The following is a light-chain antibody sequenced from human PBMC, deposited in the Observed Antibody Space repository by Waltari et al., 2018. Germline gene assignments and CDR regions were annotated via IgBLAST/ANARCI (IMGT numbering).Light chain of an antibody. CDR1: QSVSTS. CDR3: QQSYTAPYT. V-gene: IGKV1-39*01. J-gene: IGKJ2*01. Sequence: DIQMTQSPSSLSASVGDRVTPTCRASQSVSTSVNWYQQKPGKAPQLLISASSSLQSGVLSRFSGSGSGTDFTLTISSLQPEDFATYFCQQSYTAPYTFGQGTKLEIK. CDR2: ASS.